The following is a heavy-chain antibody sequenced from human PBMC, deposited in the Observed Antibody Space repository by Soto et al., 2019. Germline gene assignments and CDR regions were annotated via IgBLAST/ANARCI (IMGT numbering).Heavy chain of an antibody. V-gene: IGHV5-10-1*01. D-gene: IGHD6-13*01. CDR2: IDPSDSYT. Sequence: GESLKISCKGSGYSFTSYWISWVRQMPGKGLEWMGRIDPSDSYTNYSPSFQGHVTISADKSISTAYLQWSSLKASDTAMYYCARQKQLVGYYYFYYGMDVWGQGTTVTVSS. CDR1: GYSFTSYW. CDR3: ARQKQLVGYYYFYYGMDV. J-gene: IGHJ6*02.